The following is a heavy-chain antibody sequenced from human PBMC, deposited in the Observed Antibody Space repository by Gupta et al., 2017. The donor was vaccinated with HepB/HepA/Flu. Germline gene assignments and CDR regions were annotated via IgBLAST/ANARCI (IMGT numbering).Heavy chain of an antibody. CDR2: IYTSGST. CDR1: GGSISSYY. J-gene: IGHJ6*03. D-gene: IGHD2-21*01. CDR3: ARDSSVVVLRGMDV. Sequence: QVQLQESGPGLVKPSETLSLTCTVSGGSISSYYWSWIRQPAGKGLEWIGRIYTSGSTNYNPSLKSRVTMSVDTSKNQFSLKLSPVTAADTAVYYCARDSSVVVLRGMDVWGKGTTVTVSS. V-gene: IGHV4-4*07.